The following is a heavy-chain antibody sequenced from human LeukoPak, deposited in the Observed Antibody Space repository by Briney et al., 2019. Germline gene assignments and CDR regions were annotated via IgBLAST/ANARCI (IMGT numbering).Heavy chain of an antibody. CDR2: ISYDGSNE. Sequence: GRSLRLSCAASGFTFSSYGMHWVRQAPGKGLEWVAVISYDGSNEYYADSVKGRFTISRDNSKNTLYLQRNSLRAEDTAVYYCAKDLTDYVGDYWGQGTLVTVSS. J-gene: IGHJ4*02. V-gene: IGHV3-30*18. CDR3: AKDLTDYVGDY. CDR1: GFTFSSYG. D-gene: IGHD4-23*01.